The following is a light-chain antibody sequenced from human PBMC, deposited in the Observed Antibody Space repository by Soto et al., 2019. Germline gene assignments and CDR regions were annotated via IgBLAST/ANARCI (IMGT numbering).Light chain of an antibody. Sequence: EIVLTQSPGTLSVSPGERATLSCRTSQSISSTYLAWYQKKPGQAPRLLLYGAFNRATGIPDRFSGSGSGPDFTLTISRLEPEDFPFYYCHHYGSSSFAFGPGTNVQIK. CDR2: GAF. V-gene: IGKV3-20*01. J-gene: IGKJ3*01. CDR3: HHYGSSSFA. CDR1: QSISSTY.